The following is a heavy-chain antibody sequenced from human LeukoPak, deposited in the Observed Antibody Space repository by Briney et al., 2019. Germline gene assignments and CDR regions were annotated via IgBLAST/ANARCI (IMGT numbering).Heavy chain of an antibody. Sequence: GASVKVSCKASGYTFTGYYMHWVRQAPGQGLEWMGWINPNSGGTNYAQKFQGRVTMTRDTSISTAYMELSRLRSDDTAVYYCARDYYDSSGYSEFDPWGQGTLVTVSS. CDR3: ARDYYDSSGYSEFDP. D-gene: IGHD3-22*01. J-gene: IGHJ5*02. V-gene: IGHV1-2*02. CDR2: INPNSGGT. CDR1: GYTFTGYY.